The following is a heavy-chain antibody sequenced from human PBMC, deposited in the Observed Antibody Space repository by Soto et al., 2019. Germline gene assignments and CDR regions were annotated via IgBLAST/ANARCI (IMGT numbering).Heavy chain of an antibody. CDR1: GGSISSRGYY. Sequence: QVQLQESGPRLVKPSQTLSLTCTVSGGSISSRGYYWTWIRQHPGKGLEWIGYIYYSGTTYYSPSLKRRVSISIDTAKNQFSLNLTPVAAADTAVYYCARFSVGHYNSSGYYFVDLWGQGTLVTVSS. J-gene: IGHJ5*02. CDR3: ARFSVGHYNSSGYYFVDL. CDR2: IYYSGTT. V-gene: IGHV4-31*03. D-gene: IGHD3-22*01.